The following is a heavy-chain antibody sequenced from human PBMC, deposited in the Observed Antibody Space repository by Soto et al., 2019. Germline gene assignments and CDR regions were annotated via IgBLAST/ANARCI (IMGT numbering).Heavy chain of an antibody. V-gene: IGHV3-23*01. CDR1: GFTFSSYA. CDR3: ATLVSTIVEDAFDL. Sequence: EVQLLESGGGLVQPGGSLRLSCAASGFTFSSYAMSWVRQAPGKGLEWVSAISGSGGSTYYADSVKGRFTISRDNSKNTLYLEMDSQRTKDTAVYYCATLVSTIVEDAFDLWGEGTMVTVSS. CDR2: ISGSGGST. D-gene: IGHD5-12*01. J-gene: IGHJ3*01.